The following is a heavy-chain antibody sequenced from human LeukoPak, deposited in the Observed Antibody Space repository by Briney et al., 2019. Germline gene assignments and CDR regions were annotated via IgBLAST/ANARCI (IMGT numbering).Heavy chain of an antibody. CDR2: IRSKANSYVT. CDR1: GFTFSGSA. V-gene: IGHV3-73*01. Sequence: GGSLKLSCAASGFTFSGSAMHWVRQASGKGLEWVGRIRSKANSYVTAYAASVKGRFTISRDDSKNTAYLQMNSLKTEDTAVYYCTSTIFGVANEGNYYYYYMDVWGKGTTVTVSS. J-gene: IGHJ6*03. D-gene: IGHD3-3*01. CDR3: TSTIFGVANEGNYYYYYMDV.